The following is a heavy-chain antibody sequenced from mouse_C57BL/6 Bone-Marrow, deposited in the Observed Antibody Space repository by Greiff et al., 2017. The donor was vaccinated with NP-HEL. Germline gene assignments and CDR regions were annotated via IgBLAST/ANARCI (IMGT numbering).Heavy chain of an antibody. CDR3: ARELITTVGWYFDV. V-gene: IGHV1-64*01. CDR2: IHPNSGST. D-gene: IGHD1-1*01. J-gene: IGHJ1*03. CDR1: GYTFTSYW. Sequence: VQLQQPGAELVKPGASVKLSCKASGYTFTSYWMHWVKQRPGQGLEWIGMIHPNSGSTNYNEKFKSKATLTVDKSSSTAYMQLSSLTSEDSAVYYCARELITTVGWYFDVWGTGTTVTVSS.